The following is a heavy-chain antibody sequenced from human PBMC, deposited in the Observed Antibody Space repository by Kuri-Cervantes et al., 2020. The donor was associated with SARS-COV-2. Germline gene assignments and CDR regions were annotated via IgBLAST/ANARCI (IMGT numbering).Heavy chain of an antibody. CDR1: GFTFSNAW. V-gene: IGHV3-15*01. CDR3: TTDPNYDFWSGYPQFDY. Sequence: GGSLRLSCAASGFTFSNAWMSWVRQAPGKGLEWVGRIKSKTDGGTTDYAAPVRGRFTISRDDSKNTLYLQMNSLKTEDTAVYYCTTDPNYDFWSGYPQFDYWGQGTLGTVSS. CDR2: IKSKTDGGTT. D-gene: IGHD3-3*01. J-gene: IGHJ4*02.